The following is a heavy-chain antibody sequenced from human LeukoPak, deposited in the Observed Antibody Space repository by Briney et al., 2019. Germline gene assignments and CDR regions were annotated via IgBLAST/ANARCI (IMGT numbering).Heavy chain of an antibody. V-gene: IGHV3-53*01. Sequence: GGSLRLSCAASGFTVSSTYMSWVRQAPGKGLEWVSLIYSGGTTYYADSVKGRFTISRDNSKNTLYLQMNSLRAEDTAAYYCASRTESGYTYGYLDFWGQGTLVNVSS. J-gene: IGHJ4*02. CDR1: GFTVSSTY. D-gene: IGHD5-18*01. CDR3: ASRTESGYTYGYLDF. CDR2: IYSGGTT.